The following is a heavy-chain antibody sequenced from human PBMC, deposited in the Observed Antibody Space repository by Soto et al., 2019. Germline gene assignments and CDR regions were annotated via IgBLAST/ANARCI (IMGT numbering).Heavy chain of an antibody. CDR3: ARQVGYGDPYFDY. Sequence: VQLVESGGGLVQPGGSLRLSCAVSGFTFSNSWMTWVRQAPGKGLEWVVNIKQDGREMYYVDSGKGRFTISRDNAKNSLYLQMNSVRGEDTGIYYCARQVGYGDPYFDYWGQGALVTVSS. D-gene: IGHD4-17*01. J-gene: IGHJ4*02. CDR2: IKQDGREM. CDR1: GFTFSNSW. V-gene: IGHV3-7*01.